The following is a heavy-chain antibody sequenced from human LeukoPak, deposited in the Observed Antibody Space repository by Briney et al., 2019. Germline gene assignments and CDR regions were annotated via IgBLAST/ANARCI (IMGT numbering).Heavy chain of an antibody. Sequence: GGSLRLSCAASGFTFSSYAMSWVRQAPGKGLEWVSAISGSGGSTYYAASVKGRFTIPRDNSKNTLYLQMNSLRAEDTAVYYCAKGKAVDYYYYYMDVWGKGTTVTVSS. V-gene: IGHV3-23*01. CDR3: AKGKAVDYYYYYMDV. CDR1: GFTFSSYA. J-gene: IGHJ6*03. CDR2: ISGSGGST.